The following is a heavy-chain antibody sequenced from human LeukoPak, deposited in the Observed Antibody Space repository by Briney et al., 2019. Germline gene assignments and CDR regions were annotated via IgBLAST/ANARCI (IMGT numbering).Heavy chain of an antibody. J-gene: IGHJ6*02. V-gene: IGHV4-39*01. Sequence: SKTLSLTCTVSGGSISSSSYYWGWIRQPPGKGLEWIGSIYYSGSTYYNPSLKSRVTISVDTSKNQFSLKLSSVTAADTAVYYCARAREGYCSSTSCYGPYYYYGMDVWGQGTTVTVSS. CDR1: GGSISSSSYY. CDR2: IYYSGST. CDR3: ARAREGYCSSTSCYGPYYYYGMDV. D-gene: IGHD2-2*01.